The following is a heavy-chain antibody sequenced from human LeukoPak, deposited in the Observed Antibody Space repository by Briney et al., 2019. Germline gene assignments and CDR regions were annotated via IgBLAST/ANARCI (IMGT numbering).Heavy chain of an antibody. J-gene: IGHJ5*02. D-gene: IGHD2-2*01. CDR3: ARGGCSSTSCYWLDP. CDR1: GGSISSGGYY. Sequence: PSQTLSLTCTVSGGSISSGGYYWSWIRQHPGKGLEWIGYIYYSGSTYYNPSLKSRVTISVDTSKNQFSLKLSSVTAADTAVYYCARGGCSSTSCYWLDPWGQGTLVTVSS. V-gene: IGHV4-31*03. CDR2: IYYSGST.